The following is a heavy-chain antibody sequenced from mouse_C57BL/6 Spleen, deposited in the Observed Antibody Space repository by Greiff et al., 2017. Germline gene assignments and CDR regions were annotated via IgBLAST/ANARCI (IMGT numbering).Heavy chain of an antibody. CDR2: IDPETGGT. Sequence: VKLQESGAELVRPGASVTLSCKASGYTFTDYEMHWVKQTPVHGLEWIGAIDPETGGTAYNQKFKGKAILTADKSSSTAYMELRSLTSEDSAVYYCTRCQVITTVVLDYWGQGTTLTVSS. CDR1: GYTFTDYE. CDR3: TRCQVITTVVLDY. J-gene: IGHJ2*01. V-gene: IGHV1-15*01. D-gene: IGHD1-1*01.